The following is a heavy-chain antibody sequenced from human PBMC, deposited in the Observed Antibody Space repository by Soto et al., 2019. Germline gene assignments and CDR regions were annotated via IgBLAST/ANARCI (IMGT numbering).Heavy chain of an antibody. CDR1: GYTFINFD. V-gene: IGHV1-8*02. D-gene: IGHD6-13*01. CDR3: ARMASAGTLSWFDP. J-gene: IGHJ5*02. Sequence: GASVKVSCKASGYTFINFDISWVRQAAGQGLEWLGWMNPGSGKTGYASKFQGRVAMTRDASTGTSHLELSSLTSDVTAVYYCARMASAGTLSWFDPWGQGTLVTVSS. CDR2: MNPGSGKT.